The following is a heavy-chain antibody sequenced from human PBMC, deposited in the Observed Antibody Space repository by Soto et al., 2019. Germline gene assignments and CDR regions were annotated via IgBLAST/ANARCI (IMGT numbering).Heavy chain of an antibody. V-gene: IGHV3-23*01. CDR3: AKDQVGTTPIYYYYGMDV. Sequence: GGSLRLSCAASGFTFSSYAMSWVRQAPGKGLEWVSAISGSGGSTYYADSVKGRFTISRDNSKNTLYLQMNSLRAEDTAVYYCAKDQVGTTPIYYYYGMDVWGQGTTVTVSS. CDR2: ISGSGGST. D-gene: IGHD1-26*01. CDR1: GFTFSSYA. J-gene: IGHJ6*02.